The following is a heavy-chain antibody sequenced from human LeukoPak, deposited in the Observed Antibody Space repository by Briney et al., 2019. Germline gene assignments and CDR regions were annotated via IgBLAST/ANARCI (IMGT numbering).Heavy chain of an antibody. CDR1: GFTFSSYS. Sequence: PGGSLRLSCAASGFTFSSYSMNWVRQAPGKGLEWVSSISSSSSYICYADSVKGRFTISRDNAKNSLYLQMNSLRTEDTAVYYCARGALYGSGSIGYWGQGTLVTVSS. CDR3: ARGALYGSGSIGY. J-gene: IGHJ4*02. CDR2: ISSSSSYI. D-gene: IGHD3-10*01. V-gene: IGHV3-21*01.